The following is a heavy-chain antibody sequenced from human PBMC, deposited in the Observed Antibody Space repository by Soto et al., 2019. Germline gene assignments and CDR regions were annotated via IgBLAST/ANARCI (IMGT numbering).Heavy chain of an antibody. J-gene: IGHJ6*03. CDR1: GGSISSYY. D-gene: IGHD5-12*01. V-gene: IGHV4-59*08. CDR3: ARHVSSGYDMTPRAYYMDV. Sequence: SETLSLTCTVSGGSISSYYWSWIRQPPGKGLEWIGYIYYSGSTNYNPSLKSRVTISVDTSKNQFSLKLSSVTAADTAVYYCARHVSSGYDMTPRAYYMDVWGKGTTVTVSS. CDR2: IYYSGST.